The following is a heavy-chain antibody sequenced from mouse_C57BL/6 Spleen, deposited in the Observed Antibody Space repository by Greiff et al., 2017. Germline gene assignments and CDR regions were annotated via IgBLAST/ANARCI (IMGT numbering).Heavy chain of an antibody. CDR3: ARLRIDSSGYVDY. CDR2: ISSGGSYT. V-gene: IGHV5-6*01. Sequence: EVQVVESGGDLVKPGGSLKLSCAASGFTFSGYGMSWVRQTPDKRLEWVATISSGGSYTYYPDRVKGRFTISRDNAKNTLYLQMSSLKSEDTAMYYCARLRIDSSGYVDYWGQGTTLTVSS. J-gene: IGHJ2*01. D-gene: IGHD3-2*02. CDR1: GFTFSGYG.